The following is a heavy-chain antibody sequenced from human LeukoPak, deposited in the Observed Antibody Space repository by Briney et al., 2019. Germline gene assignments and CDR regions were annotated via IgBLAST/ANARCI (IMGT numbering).Heavy chain of an antibody. Sequence: SETLSLTCNVSGDSISSSSYYWSWIRVPPGKGLEWIGSIYYAGSTYYNPSLKSRVTLSVDTSTNHFSLNIKSVTAADTAMYYCAREKIAYYDSSGRGWFDPWGQGTLVTVSS. D-gene: IGHD3-22*01. J-gene: IGHJ5*02. CDR1: GDSISSSSYY. CDR3: AREKIAYYDSSGRGWFDP. V-gene: IGHV4-39*02. CDR2: IYYAGST.